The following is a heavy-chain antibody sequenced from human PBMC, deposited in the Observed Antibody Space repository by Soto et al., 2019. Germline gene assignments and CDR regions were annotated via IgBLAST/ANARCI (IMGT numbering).Heavy chain of an antibody. CDR3: AKKGNTAAGLYFDY. Sequence: GGSLRLSCTASGFTFSSYAMNWVRQAPGKGLEWVSAISSGGDGTYYADSVRGRFTISRDNSKNTLFLQMNSLRVEDTALYYCAKKGNTAAGLYFDYWGQGALVTVSS. V-gene: IGHV3-23*01. D-gene: IGHD6-13*01. CDR1: GFTFSSYA. J-gene: IGHJ4*02. CDR2: ISSGGDGT.